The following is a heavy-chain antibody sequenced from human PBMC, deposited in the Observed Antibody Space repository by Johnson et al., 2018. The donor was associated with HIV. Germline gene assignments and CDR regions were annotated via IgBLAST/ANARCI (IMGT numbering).Heavy chain of an antibody. J-gene: IGHJ3*01. Sequence: QVQLVESGGGLVKPGGSLRLSCAASGFTFSSYGMHWVRQAPGKGLEWVAVIWYDGSNKYYADSVKGRFTISRDNAKNSLYLQLNSLRAEDTAVYYCARVEPIRRAIDAFAVWGQGTMVTVSS. CDR1: GFTFSSYG. V-gene: IGHV3-33*08. CDR2: IWYDGSNK. CDR3: ARVEPIRRAIDAFAV.